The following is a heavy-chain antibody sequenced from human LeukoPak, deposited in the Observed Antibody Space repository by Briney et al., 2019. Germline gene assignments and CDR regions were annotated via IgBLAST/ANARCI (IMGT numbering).Heavy chain of an antibody. Sequence: GASVKVSCKASGYTFTSYDINWVRQATGQGLEWMGWMNPNSGNTGYAQKFQGRVTITRNTSISTAYMELSRLKSDGTAVYYCAKGDQLLSSAFDLWGQGTMVTVSS. CDR1: GYTFTSYD. J-gene: IGHJ3*01. V-gene: IGHV1-8*03. D-gene: IGHD2-2*01. CDR3: AKGDQLLSSAFDL. CDR2: MNPNSGNT.